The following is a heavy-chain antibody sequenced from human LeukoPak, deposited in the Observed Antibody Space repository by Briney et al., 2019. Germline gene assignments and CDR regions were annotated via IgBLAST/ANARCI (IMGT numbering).Heavy chain of an antibody. CDR1: GYTFTGYH. D-gene: IGHD1-1*01. J-gene: IGHJ4*02. V-gene: IGHV1-2*02. CDR3: ARASWSGTKVGIDY. CDR2: INPNSGGT. Sequence: GASVKVSCKASGYTFTGYHMHWVRQAPGQGLEWMGWINPNSGGTNYAQKFQGRVTMTRDTPISTAYMELSRLRSDDTAVYYCARASWSGTKVGIDYWGQGTLVTVSS.